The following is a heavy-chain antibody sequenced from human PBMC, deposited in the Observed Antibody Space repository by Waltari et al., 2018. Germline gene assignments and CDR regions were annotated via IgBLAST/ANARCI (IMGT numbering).Heavy chain of an antibody. CDR3: AKGYSSSWAAYMDV. J-gene: IGHJ6*03. CDR2: IYSGGSST. Sequence: EVQLLESGGGLVQPGGSLRLSCAASGFTFSSYAMSWVRQAPGKGLEWVSVIYSGGSSTYYADSVKGRFTISRDNSKNTLYLQMNSLRAEDTAVYYCAKGYSSSWAAYMDVWGKGTTVTVSS. D-gene: IGHD6-13*01. CDR1: GFTFSSYA. V-gene: IGHV3-23*03.